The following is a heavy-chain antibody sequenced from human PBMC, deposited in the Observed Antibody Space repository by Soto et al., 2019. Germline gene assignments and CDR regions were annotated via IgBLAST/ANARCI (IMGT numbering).Heavy chain of an antibody. V-gene: IGHV4-34*01. Sequence: SETLSLTCAVYGGSFSGYYWSWIRQPPGKGLEWIGEINHSGSTNYNPSLKSRVTISVDTSKNQFSLKLSSVTAADTAVYYCASRLGYCSGGSCYPSGYYYYGMDVWGQGTTVTVSS. CDR1: GGSFSGYY. CDR3: ASRLGYCSGGSCYPSGYYYYGMDV. CDR2: INHSGST. D-gene: IGHD2-15*01. J-gene: IGHJ6*02.